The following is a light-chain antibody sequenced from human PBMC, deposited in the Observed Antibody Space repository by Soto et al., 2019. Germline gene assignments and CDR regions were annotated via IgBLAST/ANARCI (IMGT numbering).Light chain of an antibody. CDR2: GAS. Sequence: EIVMTQSPSTLSFSPFEIATLSCIASQSISSSKLAWYQQNPGQAPRLLMYGASNRATGIPARFSGSGSGTEFTLTISSLLSEDFAVYYCQQYNNWPPWTFGQGTKVDIK. CDR3: QQYNNWPPWT. CDR1: QSISSS. J-gene: IGKJ1*01. V-gene: IGKV3-15*01.